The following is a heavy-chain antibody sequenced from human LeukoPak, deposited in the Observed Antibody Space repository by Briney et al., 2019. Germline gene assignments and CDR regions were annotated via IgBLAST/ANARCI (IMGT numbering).Heavy chain of an antibody. D-gene: IGHD6-13*01. CDR1: GGSISTYY. CDR2: IYYTGST. CDR3: ARDNYDYSSWYIGY. V-gene: IGHV4-59*01. Sequence: SETLSLTCTVSGGSISTYYWSWIRQPPGKGLEWIGYIYYTGSTNYNPSLKSRVTISVDTSKNQFSLKVSSVTAADTAVYYCARDNYDYSSWYIGYWGQGTLVTVSS. J-gene: IGHJ4*02.